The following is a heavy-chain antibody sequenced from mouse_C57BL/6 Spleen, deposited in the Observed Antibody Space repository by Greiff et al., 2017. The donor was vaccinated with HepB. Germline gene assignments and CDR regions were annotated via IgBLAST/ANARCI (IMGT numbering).Heavy chain of an antibody. CDR2: ISDGGSYT. Sequence: EVKLEESGGGLVKPGGSLKLSCAASGFTFSSYAMSWVRQTPEKRLAWVATISDGGSYTYYPDNVKGRITISRDNAKNNLYLQMSHLKSEDTAMYYCAREYDSNSAFAYWGQGTLVTVSA. CDR3: AREYDSNSAFAY. D-gene: IGHD2-5*01. J-gene: IGHJ3*01. CDR1: GFTFSSYA. V-gene: IGHV5-4*01.